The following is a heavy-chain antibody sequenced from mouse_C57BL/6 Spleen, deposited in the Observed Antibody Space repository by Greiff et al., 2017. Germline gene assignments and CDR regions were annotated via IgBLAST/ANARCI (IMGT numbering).Heavy chain of an antibody. J-gene: IGHJ1*03. CDR2: IDPSDSYT. D-gene: IGHD1-1*01. CDR1: GYTFTSYW. V-gene: IGHV1-59*01. CDR3: ARDYYGSSYRWYFDV. Sequence: QVQLKQPGAELVRPGTSVKLSCKASGYTFTSYWMHWVKQRPGQGLEWIGVIDPSDSYTNYNQKFKGKATLTVDTSSSTAYMQLSSLTSEDSAVYYCARDYYGSSYRWYFDVWGTGTTVTVSS.